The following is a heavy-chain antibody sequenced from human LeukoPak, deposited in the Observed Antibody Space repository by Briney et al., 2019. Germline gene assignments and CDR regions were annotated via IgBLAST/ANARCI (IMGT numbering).Heavy chain of an antibody. J-gene: IGHJ4*02. D-gene: IGHD3-10*01. V-gene: IGHV3-11*01. CDR2: ISSSGSTI. CDR1: GFTFSDYY. Sequence: GGSLRLSCAASGFTFSDYYMSWIRQAPGKGLEWVSYISSSGSTIYYADSVKGRFTISRDNAKNSLYLQMNSLRAEDTAVYYCARHGSSSRTYYYGSGSYNWSFDYWGQGTLVTVSS. CDR3: ARHGSSSRTYYYGSGSYNWSFDY.